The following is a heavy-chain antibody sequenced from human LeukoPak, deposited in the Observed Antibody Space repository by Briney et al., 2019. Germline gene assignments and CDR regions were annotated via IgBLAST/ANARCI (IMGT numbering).Heavy chain of an antibody. CDR3: AKQERSGIFGVVTRPFDY. CDR2: ISGSGGST. J-gene: IGHJ4*02. V-gene: IGHV3-23*01. Sequence: PGGSLRLSCAASGFTFSSYAMSWVRQAPGKGLEWVSAISGSGGSTYYADSVKGRFTISRDNSKNTLYLQMNSLRAEDTAVYYCAKQERSGIFGVVTRPFDYWGQGTLVTVSS. D-gene: IGHD3-3*01. CDR1: GFTFSSYA.